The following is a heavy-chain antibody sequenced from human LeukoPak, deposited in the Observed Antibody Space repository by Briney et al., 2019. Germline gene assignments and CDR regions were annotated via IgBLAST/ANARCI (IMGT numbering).Heavy chain of an antibody. CDR1: GYTFTGYY. CDR2: INPNSGGT. Sequence: ASVKVSFKASGYTFTGYYMHWVRQAPGQGLEWMEWINPNSGGTNYAQKFQGRVTMTRDTSISTAYMELSRLRSDDTAVYYCARDAPRGVVGSLFAYWGQGTLVTVSS. D-gene: IGHD3-10*01. V-gene: IGHV1-2*02. J-gene: IGHJ4*02. CDR3: ARDAPRGVVGSLFAY.